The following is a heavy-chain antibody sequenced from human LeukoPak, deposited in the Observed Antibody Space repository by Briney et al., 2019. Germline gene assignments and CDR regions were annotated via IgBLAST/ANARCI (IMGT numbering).Heavy chain of an antibody. D-gene: IGHD6-6*01. CDR1: IGSISSSKW. Sequence: SETLSLTCSVSIGSISSSKWWSWVRQSPVKGLEWIGEIYLYGTTNYNPSFTSRVTMSVDRSRNQFSLKLTSVTAADTAVYYCARVGGIAARPSYYFDYWGQGTLVTVSS. J-gene: IGHJ4*02. CDR3: ARVGGIAARPSYYFDY. CDR2: IYLYGTT. V-gene: IGHV4-4*02.